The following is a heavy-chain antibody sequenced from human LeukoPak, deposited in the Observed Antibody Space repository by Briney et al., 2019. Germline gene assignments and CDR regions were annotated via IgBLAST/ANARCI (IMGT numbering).Heavy chain of an antibody. CDR1: GFTFSSYW. D-gene: IGHD6-13*01. V-gene: IGHV3-7*01. CDR3: ARDSSSSWNFDY. CDR2: IKQDGSEK. Sequence: GGSLRLSCAASGFTFSSYWTSWVRQAPGKGLEWVANIKQDGSEKYYVDSVKGRFTISRDNAKNSLYLQMNSLRAEDTAVYYCARDSSSSWNFDYWGQGTLVTVSS. J-gene: IGHJ4*02.